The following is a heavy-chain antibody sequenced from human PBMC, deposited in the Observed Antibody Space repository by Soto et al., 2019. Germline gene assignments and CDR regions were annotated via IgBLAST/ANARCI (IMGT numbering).Heavy chain of an antibody. Sequence: SVKVSCKASGGTFSSYAISWVRQAPGQGLEWMGGIIPIFGTANYAQKFQGRVTITADESTSTAYMELSSLRSEDTAVYYCASHLYYDFWSGTSPYYYYGTDVWGQGTTVTVSS. V-gene: IGHV1-69*13. CDR2: IIPIFGTA. CDR1: GGTFSSYA. CDR3: ASHLYYDFWSGTSPYYYYGTDV. J-gene: IGHJ6*02. D-gene: IGHD3-3*01.